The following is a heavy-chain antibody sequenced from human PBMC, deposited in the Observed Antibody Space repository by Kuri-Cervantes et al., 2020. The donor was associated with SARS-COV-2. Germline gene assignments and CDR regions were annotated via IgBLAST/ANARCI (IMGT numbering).Heavy chain of an antibody. V-gene: IGHV3-30-3*01. CDR2: ISYDGSNK. J-gene: IGHJ4*02. D-gene: IGHD1-26*01. CDR3: ARPFSGSYSDLFDY. Sequence: LSLTCAASGFTFSSYAMHWVRQAPGKGLEWVAVISYDGSNKYYADSVKGRFTISRDNSKNTLYLQMNSLRAEDTAVYYCARPFSGSYSDLFDYWGQGTLVTVSS. CDR1: GFTFSSYA.